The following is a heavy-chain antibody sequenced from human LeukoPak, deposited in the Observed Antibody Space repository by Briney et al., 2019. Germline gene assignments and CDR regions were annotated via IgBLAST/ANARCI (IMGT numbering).Heavy chain of an antibody. D-gene: IGHD1/OR15-1a*01. Sequence: PSETLSLTCTVSGGSISSYYWSWIRQPPGKGLEWIGYAYYSGSTNYNPSLKSRVTISVDTSKNHFSLKLSSVTAADTAVYSCARSIIGTRSKFDYWGQGTLVTVSS. CDR1: GGSISSYY. V-gene: IGHV4-59*08. J-gene: IGHJ4*02. CDR2: AYYSGST. CDR3: ARSIIGTRSKFDY.